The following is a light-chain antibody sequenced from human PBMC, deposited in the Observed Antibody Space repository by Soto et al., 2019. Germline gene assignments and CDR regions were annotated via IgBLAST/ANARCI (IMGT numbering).Light chain of an antibody. CDR3: QQFNNCPPCALT. V-gene: IGKV3-15*01. CDR2: GAS. J-gene: IGKJ4*01. Sequence: EKVMSQSPATLSVSPGGTATLSCRASQNIGGNLAWYQQKPGQAPRLLIYGASTRATGVPPRFSGSGSGTEVTLTISSLQSVDFAVYYCQQFNNCPPCALTFGGGTKLEIK. CDR1: QNIGGN.